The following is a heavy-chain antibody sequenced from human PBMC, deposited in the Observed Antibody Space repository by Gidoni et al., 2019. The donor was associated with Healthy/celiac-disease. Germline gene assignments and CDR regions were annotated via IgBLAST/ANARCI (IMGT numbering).Heavy chain of an antibody. CDR3: ARGLTYYYGSGSLERDYYGMDV. CDR2: MNRNSGKP. CDR1: GYTFTSYD. Sequence: QVQLVQSGAEVKKPGASVMVSCQASGYTFTSYDINWVRLVTGQGLEWMGWMNRNSGKPGYAQKFQGRVTMNRNTSISTAYMELSSLRSEDTAVYYCARGLTYYYGSGSLERDYYGMDVWGQGTTVTVSS. D-gene: IGHD3-10*01. V-gene: IGHV1-8*01. J-gene: IGHJ6*02.